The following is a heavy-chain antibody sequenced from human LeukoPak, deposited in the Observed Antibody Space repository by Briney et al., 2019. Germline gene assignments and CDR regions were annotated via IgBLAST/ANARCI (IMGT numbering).Heavy chain of an antibody. CDR2: INPNSGGT. Sequence: GASVKVSCKASGYTFTGYYMHWVRQAPGQGLEWMGWINPNSGGTNYAQKFQGRVTMTRDTSISTAYMELSRLRSDDTAVYYCARDPASIAAAGTSDYWGQGTLVTVSS. D-gene: IGHD6-13*01. CDR3: ARDPASIAAAGTSDY. V-gene: IGHV1-2*02. J-gene: IGHJ4*02. CDR1: GYTFTGYY.